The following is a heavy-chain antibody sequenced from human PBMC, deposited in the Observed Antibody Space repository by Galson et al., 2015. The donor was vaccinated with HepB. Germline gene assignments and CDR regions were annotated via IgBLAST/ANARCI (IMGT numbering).Heavy chain of an antibody. V-gene: IGHV4-39*01. D-gene: IGHD4-17*01. J-gene: IGHJ3*02. Sequence: TLSLTCTVSGGSISSSSYYWGWIRQPPGKGLEWIGSIYYSGSTYYNPSLKSRVTISVDTSKNQFSLKLSSVTAADTAVYYCARQTTVTTVAAAFDIWGQGTMVTVSS. CDR3: ARQTTVTTVAAAFDI. CDR2: IYYSGST. CDR1: GGSISSSSYY.